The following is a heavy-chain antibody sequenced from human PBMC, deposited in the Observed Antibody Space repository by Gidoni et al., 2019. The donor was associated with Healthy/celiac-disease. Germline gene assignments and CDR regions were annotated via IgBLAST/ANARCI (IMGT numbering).Heavy chain of an antibody. Sequence: QVQLVESGGGLVKPGGSLRLSCAALASPCDYYMSWIRKAPGKGLAWVSYISSSSSYTNYADSVKGRFTISRDNAKNSLYLQMNSLRAEDTAVYYCARGGPGRKSGYSGYGGGFDYWGQGTLVTVSS. V-gene: IGHV3-11*05. CDR1: ASPCDYY. CDR2: ISSSSSYT. CDR3: ARGGPGRKSGYSGYGGGFDY. D-gene: IGHD5-12*01. J-gene: IGHJ4*02.